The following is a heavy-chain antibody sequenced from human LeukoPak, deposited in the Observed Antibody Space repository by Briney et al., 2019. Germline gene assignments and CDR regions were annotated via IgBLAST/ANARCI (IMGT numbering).Heavy chain of an antibody. CDR1: GFTFSSYA. CDR2: ISSSGSTM. V-gene: IGHV3-48*04. J-gene: IGHJ5*02. CDR3: ARASRYGLNWFDP. Sequence: GGSLRLSCAASGFTFSSYAMHWIRQAPGKGLEWVSYISSSGSTMYYADSVKGRFTISRDNAKNSLYLQMNSLRAEDTAVYYCARASRYGLNWFDPWGQGTLVTVSS. D-gene: IGHD3-10*01.